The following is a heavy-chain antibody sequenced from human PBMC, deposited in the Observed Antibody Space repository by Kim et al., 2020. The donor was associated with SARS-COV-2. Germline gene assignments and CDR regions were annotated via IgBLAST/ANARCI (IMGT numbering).Heavy chain of an antibody. CDR3: ARDSKRYYYDSRPSLTTFDT. CDR1: GYTFTSYA. J-gene: IGHJ3*02. V-gene: IGHV7-4-1*02. D-gene: IGHD3-22*01. Sequence: ASVKVSCKASGYTFTSYAMNWVRQAPGQGLEWMGWINTNTGNPTYAQGFTGRFLFSLDTSVSTAYLQISSLKAEDTAVYYCARDSKRYYYDSRPSLTTFDTWGQGTIVTVSS. CDR2: INTNTGNP.